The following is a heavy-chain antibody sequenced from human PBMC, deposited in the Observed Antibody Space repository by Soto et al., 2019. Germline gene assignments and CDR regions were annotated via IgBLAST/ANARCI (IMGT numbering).Heavy chain of an antibody. Sequence: QRQLQESGPGLVKPSETLSLTCNVSGGSISSSSSYWGWIRQPPGKGLEWIGSISYSGSTYDNPSDNHRVTISVDTSKNKSPLKLSAVAAAYTPAYYCPRHIPVAAGVQVLNWYVDRRGRGSLVTESS. D-gene: IGHD6-13*01. V-gene: IGHV4-39*01. CDR3: PRHIPVAAGVQVLNWYVDR. CDR1: GGSISSSSSY. J-gene: IGHJ2*01. CDR2: ISYSGST.